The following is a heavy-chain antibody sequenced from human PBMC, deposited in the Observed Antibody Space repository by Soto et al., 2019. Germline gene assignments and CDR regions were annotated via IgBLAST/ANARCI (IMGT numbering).Heavy chain of an antibody. CDR2: ISGTGGST. CDR1: GFTFNNYA. CDR3: AKDRLGGNFDY. Sequence: EVQLLDSGGGLVQPGGSLRLSCAASGFTFNNYAMNWVRQAPGNGLEWVATISGTGGSTYYADSVKGRFTISRDNSKNTLYLQMNRLRVEDTAVYYCAKDRLGGNFDYWGQGTQVTVSS. J-gene: IGHJ4*02. V-gene: IGHV3-23*01.